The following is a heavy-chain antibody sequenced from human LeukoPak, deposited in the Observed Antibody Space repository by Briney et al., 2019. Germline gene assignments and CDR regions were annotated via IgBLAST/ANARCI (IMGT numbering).Heavy chain of an antibody. D-gene: IGHD5-18*01. V-gene: IGHV3-21*01. J-gene: IGHJ6*02. CDR1: GFPHNRYS. Sequence: GGPLRLSCAASGFPHNRYSMHSLHQSPDQALDRVSSITSSSRYIYYADPVKGRFTISRDNAKNSLYLQMNSLRAEDTAVYYCARGIQLWTTYYYYGMDVWGQGTTVTVSS. CDR2: ITSSSRYI. CDR3: ARGIQLWTTYYYYGMDV.